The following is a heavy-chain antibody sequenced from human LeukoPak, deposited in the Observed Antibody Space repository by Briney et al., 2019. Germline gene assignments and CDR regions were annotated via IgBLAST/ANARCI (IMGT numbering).Heavy chain of an antibody. V-gene: IGHV4-34*01. CDR3: ASGYSGSYLDY. Sequence: SETLSLTCAVYGGSFSGYYWSWIRQPPGKGLEWIGEINHSGSTNYNPSLKSRVTISVDTSKNQFSLKLSSVTAADTAVYYCASGYSGSYLDYWGQGTLVTVSS. CDR2: INHSGST. J-gene: IGHJ4*02. CDR1: GGSFSGYY. D-gene: IGHD1-26*01.